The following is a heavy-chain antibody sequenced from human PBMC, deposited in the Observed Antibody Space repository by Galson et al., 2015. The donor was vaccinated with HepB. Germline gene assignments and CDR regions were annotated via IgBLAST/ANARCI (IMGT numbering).Heavy chain of an antibody. V-gene: IGHV3-30*02. CDR3: AKEYYYASDGSWDYFDY. J-gene: IGHJ4*02. Sequence: SLRLSCATSGFTFSSYGMHWVRQVPGMGLEWVAFIQYDGRSESYADSVQGRFTISRDNSKNTLYLQLNSLRAEDTAVYYCAKEYYYASDGSWDYFDYWGQGTLVTVSS. CDR1: GFTFSSYG. CDR2: IQYDGRSE. D-gene: IGHD3-10*01.